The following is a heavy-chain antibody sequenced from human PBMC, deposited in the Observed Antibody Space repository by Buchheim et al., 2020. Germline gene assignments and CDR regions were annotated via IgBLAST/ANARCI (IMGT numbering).Heavy chain of an antibody. CDR1: GGSISSSNYY. Sequence: QLQLQESGPRLVKPSETLSLICTVSGGSISSSNYYWGWIRQPPGKGLEWIGSIYYSGSTYYNPSLKSRVTISLDTSKNQFSLKWTSVTATDTAVYYCASSSWYYNTWFDPWGQGTL. CDR2: IYYSGST. V-gene: IGHV4-39*01. CDR3: ASSSWYYNTWFDP. D-gene: IGHD6-13*01. J-gene: IGHJ5*02.